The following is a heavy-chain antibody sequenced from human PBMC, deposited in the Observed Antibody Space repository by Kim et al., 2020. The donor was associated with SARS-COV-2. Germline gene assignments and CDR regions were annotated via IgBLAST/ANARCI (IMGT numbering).Heavy chain of an antibody. Sequence: GGSLRLSCAASGFAFSAYAMSWVRQPPGKGLEWVSDSSGSSTSTYYTDSVKGRFTISRDNSKNTLYLQMNSLRADDTAVYYCAKSRPEYGDCVASDFWG. CDR2: SSGSSTST. CDR3: AKSRPEYGDCVASDF. V-gene: IGHV3-23*01. CDR1: GFAFSAYA. J-gene: IGHJ3*01. D-gene: IGHD4-17*01.